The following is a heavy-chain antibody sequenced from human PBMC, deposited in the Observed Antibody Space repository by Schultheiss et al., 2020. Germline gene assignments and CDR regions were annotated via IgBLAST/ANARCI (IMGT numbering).Heavy chain of an antibody. Sequence: SGPTLVKPTQTLTLTCTFSGFSLSTSGGGVGWIRQPPGKALEWLAIIYWDDDKRYNPSLKSRLTIAKGTSKNQVILTMTNVDPVDTATYYCAHSFDGAGYYGYFFAYWGQGSLVTVSS. D-gene: IGHD3-22*01. CDR1: GFSLSTSGGG. J-gene: IGHJ4*02. CDR2: IYWDDDK. V-gene: IGHV2-5*02. CDR3: AHSFDGAGYYGYFFAY.